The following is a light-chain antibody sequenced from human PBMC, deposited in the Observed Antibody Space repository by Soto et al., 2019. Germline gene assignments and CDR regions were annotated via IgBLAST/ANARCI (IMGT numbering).Light chain of an antibody. Sequence: EIVLTQSPGTLSLSPGERATLSCRASQSVSSSYLAWYQQKPGQAPRLLIYGASGRATGIPDRFSGSGSGTDFTLTISRLQPEDFAVYYCQQYSSSPLFTFGPGTKVDIK. CDR1: QSVSSSY. J-gene: IGKJ3*01. V-gene: IGKV3-20*01. CDR2: GAS. CDR3: QQYSSSPLFT.